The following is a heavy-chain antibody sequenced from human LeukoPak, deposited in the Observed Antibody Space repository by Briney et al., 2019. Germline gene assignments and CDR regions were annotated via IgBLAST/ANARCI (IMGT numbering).Heavy chain of an antibody. V-gene: IGHV3-30*18. CDR2: ISYDGSNK. J-gene: IGHJ3*02. CDR1: GFTFSSYG. Sequence: GGSLRLSCAASGFTFSSYGMHWVRQAPGKGLEWVAVISYDGSNKYYADSVKGRFTISRDNSKNTLYLQMNSLRAEDTAVYYCAKDLAGGPDRLGDDAFDIWGQGTMVTVSS. CDR3: AKDLAGGPDRLGDDAFDI. D-gene: IGHD4-17*01.